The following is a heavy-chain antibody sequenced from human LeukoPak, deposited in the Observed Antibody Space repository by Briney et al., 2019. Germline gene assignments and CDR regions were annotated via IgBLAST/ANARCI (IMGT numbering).Heavy chain of an antibody. CDR3: AKDVLLLWFGELSGWDY. J-gene: IGHJ4*02. V-gene: IGHV3-23*01. D-gene: IGHD3-10*01. CDR2: ISGSGGST. CDR1: GFTFSSYA. Sequence: PGGSLRLSCAASGFTFSSYAMSWVRQAPGKGLEWVSAISGSGGSTYYADSVEGRFTISRDNSKNTLYLQMNSLRAEDTAVYYCAKDVLLLWFGELSGWDYWGQGTLVTVSS.